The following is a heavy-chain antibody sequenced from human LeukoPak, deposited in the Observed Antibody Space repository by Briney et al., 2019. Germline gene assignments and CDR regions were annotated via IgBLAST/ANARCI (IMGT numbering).Heavy chain of an antibody. J-gene: IGHJ4*02. CDR1: GGSISSYY. V-gene: IGHV4-59*12. CDR3: ARGSNWNYGPPFDY. D-gene: IGHD1-7*01. Sequence: SETLSLTCTVSGGSISSYYWSWIRQPPGKGLEWIGYIYYSGSTNYNPSLKSRVTISIDTSKNQFSLKLTSVTAADTAVYYCARGSNWNYGPPFDYWGQGTLVTVSS. CDR2: IYYSGST.